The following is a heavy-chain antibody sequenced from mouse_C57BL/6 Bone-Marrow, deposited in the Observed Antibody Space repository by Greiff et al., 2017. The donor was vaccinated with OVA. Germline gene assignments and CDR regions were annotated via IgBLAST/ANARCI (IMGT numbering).Heavy chain of an antibody. V-gene: IGHV5-4*01. J-gene: IGHJ1*03. CDR1: GFTFSSYA. D-gene: IGHD1-1*01. Sequence: EVQGVESGGGLVKPGGSLKLSCAASGFTFSSYAMSWVRQTPEKRLEWVATISDGGSYTYYPDNVKGRVTISRDNAKNNLYLQMSHLQSEDTAMYYCARESYYGSSGYWYFDVWGTGTTVTVSS. CDR2: ISDGGSYT. CDR3: ARESYYGSSGYWYFDV.